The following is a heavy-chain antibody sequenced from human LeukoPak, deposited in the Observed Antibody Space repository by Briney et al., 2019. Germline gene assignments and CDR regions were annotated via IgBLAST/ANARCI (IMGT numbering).Heavy chain of an antibody. CDR2: INPSGGST. V-gene: IGHV1-46*03. J-gene: IGHJ4*02. CDR3: ARTYCSSTSCYPFDY. D-gene: IGHD2-2*01. CDR1: GYTSTSYY. Sequence: ASVKVSCKASGYTSTSYYMHWVRQAPGQGLEWMGIINPSGGSTSYAQKFQGRVTMTRDTSTSTVYMELSSLRSEDTAVYYCARTYCSSTSCYPFDYWGQGTLVTVSS.